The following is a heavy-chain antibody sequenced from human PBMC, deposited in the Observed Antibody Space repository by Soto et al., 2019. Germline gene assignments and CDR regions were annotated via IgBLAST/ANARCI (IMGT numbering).Heavy chain of an antibody. CDR1: GFTFSSYG. J-gene: IGHJ4*02. V-gene: IGHV3-33*01. Sequence: QVQLVESGGGVVQPGRSLRLSCAASGFTFSSYGMHWVRQAPGKGLEWVAVIWYDGSNKYYADSVKGRFTISRDNSKNTLYLQMNSLRAGDTAVYYCARESYAGYSSSWYRFYFDYWGQGTLVTVSS. CDR3: ARESYAGYSSSWYRFYFDY. D-gene: IGHD6-13*01. CDR2: IWYDGSNK.